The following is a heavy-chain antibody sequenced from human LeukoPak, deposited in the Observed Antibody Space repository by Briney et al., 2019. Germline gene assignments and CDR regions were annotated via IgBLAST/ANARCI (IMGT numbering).Heavy chain of an antibody. V-gene: IGHV1-46*01. CDR2: INPSGGST. Sequence: ASVKVSCKASGYTFTNYYIHWVRQAPGQGLEWMGMINPSGGSTDYAQKFQGRVTVARDTSTSTVYMELSSLRSEDTAVYFCARPLAPVILIAFDIWGQGTMVTVSS. CDR3: ARPLAPVILIAFDI. D-gene: IGHD2-8*01. CDR1: GYTFTNYY. J-gene: IGHJ3*02.